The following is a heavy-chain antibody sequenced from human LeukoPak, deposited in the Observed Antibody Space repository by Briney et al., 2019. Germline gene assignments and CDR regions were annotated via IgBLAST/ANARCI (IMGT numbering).Heavy chain of an antibody. J-gene: IGHJ4*02. CDR1: GFTFSSYW. D-gene: IGHD5-24*01. CDR3: ARRIQGMAPYYFDY. Sequence: PGGSLRLSCTASGFTFSSYWMHWVRHAPGKGLVWVSRINSGGGSTSYADSVKGRFTISRDNAKNTLYLQMNSLRAEDTAVYYCARRIQGMAPYYFDYWGQGTLVTVSS. V-gene: IGHV3-74*01. CDR2: INSGGGST.